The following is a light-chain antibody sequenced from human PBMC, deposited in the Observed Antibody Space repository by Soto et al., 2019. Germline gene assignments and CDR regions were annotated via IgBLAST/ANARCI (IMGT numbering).Light chain of an antibody. Sequence: LTKSPATLSLSTGERATLSCRAGQGVTTNFAWYQQKSGQSPRLLIYDVSIRATGVPARFSGTGSETDFTLTISRLEPEDFAVYYCQQYGSSHWTFGQGTKVDIK. J-gene: IGKJ1*01. CDR1: QGVTTN. CDR2: DVS. CDR3: QQYGSSHWT. V-gene: IGKV3-20*01.